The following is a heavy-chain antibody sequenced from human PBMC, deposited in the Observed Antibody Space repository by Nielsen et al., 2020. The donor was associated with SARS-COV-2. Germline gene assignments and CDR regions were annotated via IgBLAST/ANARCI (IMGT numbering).Heavy chain of an antibody. D-gene: IGHD2-2*01. CDR1: GYTLTELS. CDR3: ATAPAAIRSNWFDP. Sequence: ASVKASCKVSGYTLTELSMHWVRQAPGKGLEWMGGFDPADAETIYAQKFQGRVTMTEDTSTDTAYIELSSLRSEDTAVYYCATAPAAIRSNWFDPCGQGTLVTVSS. CDR2: FDPADAET. J-gene: IGHJ5*02. V-gene: IGHV1-24*01.